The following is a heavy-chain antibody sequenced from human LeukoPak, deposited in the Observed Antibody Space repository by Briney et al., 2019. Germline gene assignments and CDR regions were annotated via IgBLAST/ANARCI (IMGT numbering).Heavy chain of an antibody. V-gene: IGHV3-48*04. CDR3: ARDRSSFAPDWFDP. CDR2: IDLSGSVL. J-gene: IGHJ5*02. CDR1: GFTFSDYT. D-gene: IGHD3-10*01. Sequence: GGSLRLSCAASGFTFSDYTMNWVRQAPGKGLEWVSYIDLSGSVLYYVDSVKGRFTISRDNAKNSLYLQMNSLRAEDTGVYYCARDRSSFAPDWFDPWGQGTLVTVSS.